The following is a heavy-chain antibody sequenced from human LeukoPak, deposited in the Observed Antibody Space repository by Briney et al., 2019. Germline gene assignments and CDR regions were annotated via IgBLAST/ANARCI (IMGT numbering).Heavy chain of an antibody. Sequence: SETLSLTCAVYGGSFNNYYWSWIRQPPGKGLEWIGEIDHSGSTNYNPSLKSRVTISVDTSKNQFSLKLSSVTAADTAVYYCARKGRQVQVDGSSWYGAAADPWTRNSRGRYSDLWGRGTLVTVSS. CDR1: GGSFNNYY. CDR2: IDHSGST. V-gene: IGHV4-34*01. CDR3: ARKGRQVQVDGSSWYGAAADPWTRNSRGRYSDL. J-gene: IGHJ2*01. D-gene: IGHD6-13*01.